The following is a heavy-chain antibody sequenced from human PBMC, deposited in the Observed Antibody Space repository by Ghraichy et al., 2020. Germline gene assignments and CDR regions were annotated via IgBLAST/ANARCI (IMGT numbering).Heavy chain of an antibody. Sequence: SETLSLTCAVYGGSFSAYNWNWIRQAPGKGLEWIGEIIHSGTSNYNPSLKSRVTISADTSKRQVSLKLSSVTAAATAIYYCARFGATVTTLEFAYWGQGTLVTVSS. CDR2: IIHSGTS. CDR1: GGSFSAYN. CDR3: ARFGATVTTLEFAY. D-gene: IGHD4-17*01. V-gene: IGHV4-34*12. J-gene: IGHJ4*02.